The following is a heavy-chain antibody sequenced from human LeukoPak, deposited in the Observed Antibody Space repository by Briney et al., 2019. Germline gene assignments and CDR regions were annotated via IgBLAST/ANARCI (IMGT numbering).Heavy chain of an antibody. J-gene: IGHJ5*02. V-gene: IGHV3-7*03. CDR1: GFTFSNFW. D-gene: IGHD2-2*01. Sequence: GGSLRLSCTASGFTFSNFWMGWVRQAPGKGLEWVANIKQDETEKFYLGSVKGRFTISRDNAKNSLYLQMNSLRAEDTAVYYCARGPRPAGEWFDPWGQGTLVTVSS. CDR3: ARGPRPAGEWFDP. CDR2: IKQDETEK.